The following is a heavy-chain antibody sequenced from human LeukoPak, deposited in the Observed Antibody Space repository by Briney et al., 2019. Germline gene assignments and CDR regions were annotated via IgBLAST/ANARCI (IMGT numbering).Heavy chain of an antibody. CDR2: MNPNSGNT. CDR1: GYTFTSYD. Sequence: ASVKVSCKASGYTFTSYDINWVRQATGQGLEWMGWMNPNSGNTGYAQKFQGRVTITRNTSISTAYMELSSLRSEDTAVYYCARGVVPAAEIDYWGQGTLVTVSS. V-gene: IGHV1-8*03. D-gene: IGHD2-2*01. CDR3: ARGVVPAAEIDY. J-gene: IGHJ4*02.